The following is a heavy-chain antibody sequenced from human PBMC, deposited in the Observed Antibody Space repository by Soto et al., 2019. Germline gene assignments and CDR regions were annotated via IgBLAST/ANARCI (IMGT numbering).Heavy chain of an antibody. J-gene: IGHJ3*02. Sequence: SVKVSCKASGGTFSSYAISWVRQAPGQGLEWMGGIIPIFGTANYAQKFQGRVTITADESTSTAYMELSSLRSEDMAVYYCATLYYDILTGDPDDDYDIWGQGPMGTVSS. CDR1: GGTFSSYA. CDR2: IIPIFGTA. CDR3: ATLYYDILTGDPDDDYDI. V-gene: IGHV1-69*13. D-gene: IGHD3-9*01.